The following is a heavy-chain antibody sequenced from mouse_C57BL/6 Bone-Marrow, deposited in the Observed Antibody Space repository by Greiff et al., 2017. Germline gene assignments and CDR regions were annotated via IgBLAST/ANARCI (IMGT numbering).Heavy chain of an antibody. Sequence: QVQLQQSGAELARPGASVKLSCTASGYTFTSYGMSWVKQRTEQGLEWIGEIYPRGGNTYYNEKFKGKATLTADKSSSTEYMELRRLTSEDSAVYFCARYYYDGSSFFDYWGTGTTLTVSS. D-gene: IGHD1-1*01. V-gene: IGHV1-81*01. CDR3: ARYYYDGSSFFDY. J-gene: IGHJ2*01. CDR1: GYTFTSYG. CDR2: IYPRGGNT.